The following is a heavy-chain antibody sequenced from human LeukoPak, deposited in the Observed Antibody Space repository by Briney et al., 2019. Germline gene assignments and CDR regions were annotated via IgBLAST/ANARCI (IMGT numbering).Heavy chain of an antibody. D-gene: IGHD3-10*01. CDR3: AKASSPMVRGVYFDY. Sequence: GGSLRLSCVASGFTFSSYGMHWVRQAPGKGLEWVAVISYDGSNKYYADSVKGRFTISRDNAKNSLYLQMNSLRAEDTALYYCAKASSPMVRGVYFDYWGQGTLVTVSS. V-gene: IGHV3-30*18. J-gene: IGHJ4*02. CDR2: ISYDGSNK. CDR1: GFTFSSYG.